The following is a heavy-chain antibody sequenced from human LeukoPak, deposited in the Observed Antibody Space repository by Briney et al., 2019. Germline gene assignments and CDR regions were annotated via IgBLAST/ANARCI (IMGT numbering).Heavy chain of an antibody. V-gene: IGHV1-69*05. D-gene: IGHD2-15*01. CDR1: GGTFSSYA. CDR3: AVQGRYCSGGSCYYFDY. Sequence: ASVKVSCKASGGTFSSYAISWVRQAPGQGLEWMGGIIPIFGTANYAQKFQGRVTITTDESTSTAYMELSSLRSEDTAVYYYAVQGRYCSGGSCYYFDYWGQGTLVTVSS. CDR2: IIPIFGTA. J-gene: IGHJ4*02.